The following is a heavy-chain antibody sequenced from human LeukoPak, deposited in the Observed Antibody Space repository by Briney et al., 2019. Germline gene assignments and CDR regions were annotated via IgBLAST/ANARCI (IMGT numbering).Heavy chain of an antibody. CDR2: ISGSGGST. D-gene: IGHD3-9*01. CDR3: AKGVDILTGYYFDY. CDR1: GFTFSSYA. V-gene: IGHV3-23*01. J-gene: IGHJ4*02. Sequence: GGSLRLSCAASGFTFSSYAMSWVRQAPGKGLEWVSAISGSGGSTYYADSVKGRFTISRDNSKNTLYLQMNSLRAEGTAVYCGAKGVDILTGYYFDYWGQGTLVTVSS.